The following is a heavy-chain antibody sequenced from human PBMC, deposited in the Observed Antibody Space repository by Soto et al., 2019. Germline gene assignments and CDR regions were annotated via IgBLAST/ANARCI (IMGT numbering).Heavy chain of an antibody. CDR1: GGTFSSYT. CDR3: ARPSCGAACYYYGMDV. V-gene: IGHV1-69*13. J-gene: IGHJ6*02. Sequence: SVKVSCKASGGTFSSYTISWVRQAPGQGLEWMGGIIPTFGTADYAQKFQGRVTITADESTSTGYMELSSLRSEDTALYYCARPSCGAACYYYGMDVWGQGTAVTVSS. CDR2: IIPTFGTA. D-gene: IGHD2-21*01.